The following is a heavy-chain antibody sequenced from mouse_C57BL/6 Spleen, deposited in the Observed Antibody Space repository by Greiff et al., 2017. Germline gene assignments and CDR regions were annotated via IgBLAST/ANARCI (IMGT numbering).Heavy chain of an antibody. CDR1: GYAFSSSW. V-gene: IGHV1-82*01. CDR2: IYPGDGDT. J-gene: IGHJ4*01. CDR3: ARGRLRYAMDY. D-gene: IGHD1-1*01. Sequence: QVQLQQSGPELVKPGASVKISCKASGYAFSSSWMNWVKQRPGKGLEWIGRIYPGDGDTNYNGKFKGKATLTADKSSSTAYMQLSSLTSEDSAVYFCARGRLRYAMDYWGQGTSVTVSS.